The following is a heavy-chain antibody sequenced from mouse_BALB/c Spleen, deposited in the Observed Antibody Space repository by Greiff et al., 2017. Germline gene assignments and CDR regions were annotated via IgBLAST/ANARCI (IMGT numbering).Heavy chain of an antibody. Sequence: VQLQQSGAELVRPGASVTLSCKASGYTFTDYEMHWVKQTPVHGLEWIGAIDPETGGTAYNQKFKGKATLTADKSSSTAYMELRSLTSEDSAVYYRTRLMITGAMDYWGQGTSVTVSS. CDR2: IDPETGGT. V-gene: IGHV1-15*01. J-gene: IGHJ4*01. CDR1: GYTFTDYE. CDR3: TRLMITGAMDY. D-gene: IGHD2-4*01.